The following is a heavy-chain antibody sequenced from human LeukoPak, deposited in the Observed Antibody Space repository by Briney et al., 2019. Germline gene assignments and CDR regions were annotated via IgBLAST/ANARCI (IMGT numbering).Heavy chain of an antibody. D-gene: IGHD2-2*01. CDR1: GGSFSGYY. CDR3: ARGTGSIVVVPAAMFRGYYYFDY. J-gene: IGHJ4*02. CDR2: INHSGST. Sequence: SETLSLTCAVYGGSFSGYYWSWIRRPPGKGLEWIGEINHSGSTNYNPSLKSRVTISVDTSKNQFSLKLSSVTATDTAVYYCARGTGSIVVVPAAMFRGYYYFDYWGQGTLVTVSS. V-gene: IGHV4-34*01.